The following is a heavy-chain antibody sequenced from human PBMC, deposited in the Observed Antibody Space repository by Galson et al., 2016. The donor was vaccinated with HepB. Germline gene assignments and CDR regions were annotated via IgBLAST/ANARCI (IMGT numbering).Heavy chain of an antibody. CDR3: ARACSNANCFYDAFDI. D-gene: IGHD4/OR15-4a*01. J-gene: IGHJ3*02. Sequence: SVKVSCKASGFRFTGYFMHWVRQAPGQGLEWMGWINPDTSGTDYAQKFQGRFTITRGTSLSTLYMELSSLKSDDTAVYFCARACSNANCFYDAFDIWGQGTMVTVSS. CDR2: INPDTSGT. V-gene: IGHV1-2*02. CDR1: GFRFTGYF.